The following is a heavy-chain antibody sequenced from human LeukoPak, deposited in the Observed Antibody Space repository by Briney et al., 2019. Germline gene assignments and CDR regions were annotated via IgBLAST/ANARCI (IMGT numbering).Heavy chain of an antibody. D-gene: IGHD3-10*01. CDR1: GFAVSSKY. V-gene: IGHV3-66*04. CDR2: IYSTGST. Sequence: PGGSLRLSCAASGFAVSSKYMSWVRQAPGKGLEWVSVIYSTGSTYYTDSVKGRFTISRDNSKNTLYLQMNSLRADDTAVYYCACHYYGSGTFDYWGQGTLVTVSS. CDR3: ACHYYGSGTFDY. J-gene: IGHJ4*02.